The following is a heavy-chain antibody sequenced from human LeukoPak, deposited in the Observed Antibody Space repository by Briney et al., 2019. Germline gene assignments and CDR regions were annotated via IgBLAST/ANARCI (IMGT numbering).Heavy chain of an antibody. CDR3: AKEKVTMIVVVPLGMYV. CDR2: ISYDGSNK. V-gene: IGHV3-30-3*01. J-gene: IGHJ6*02. Sequence: GGSLRLSCAASGFTFSSYTMHWVRQAPGKGLEWVAVISYDGSNKYYADSVKGRFTISRDNSKNTLYLQMNSLRAEDTAVYYCAKEKVTMIVVVPLGMYVWGQGTTVTVSS. CDR1: GFTFSSYT. D-gene: IGHD3-22*01.